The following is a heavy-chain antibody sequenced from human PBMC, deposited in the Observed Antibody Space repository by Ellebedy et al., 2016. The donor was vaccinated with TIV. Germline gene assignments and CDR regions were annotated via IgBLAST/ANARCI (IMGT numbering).Heavy chain of an antibody. Sequence: GESLKISCVASGFTFGSYAMSWVRQAPGKGLEWVSSISGSGGSTYYADSVKGRFTISRDNSRNTLYLQMNSLRAEDTAVYYCARDRDAAMVTFKTHYYYAMDVWGQGTTVTVSS. CDR2: ISGSGGST. CDR1: GFTFGSYA. D-gene: IGHD5-18*01. V-gene: IGHV3-23*01. J-gene: IGHJ6*01. CDR3: ARDRDAAMVTFKTHYYYAMDV.